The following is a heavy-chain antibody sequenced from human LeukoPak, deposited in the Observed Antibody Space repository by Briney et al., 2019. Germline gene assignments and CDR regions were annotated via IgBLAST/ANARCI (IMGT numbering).Heavy chain of an antibody. D-gene: IGHD2-2*01. CDR1: GGTFSSYA. V-gene: IGHV1-69*06. Sequence: GSSVKVSCKASGGTFSSYAISWVRRAPGQGLEWMGGIIPIFGTANYAQKFQGRVTITADKSTSTAYMELRSLRSDDTAVYYCARDWVPYCSSTSCYVDWFDPWGQGTLVTVSS. CDR3: ARDWVPYCSSTSCYVDWFDP. J-gene: IGHJ5*02. CDR2: IIPIFGTA.